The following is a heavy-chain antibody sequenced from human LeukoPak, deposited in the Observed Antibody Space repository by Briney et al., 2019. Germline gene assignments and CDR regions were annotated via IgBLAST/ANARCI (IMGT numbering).Heavy chain of an antibody. D-gene: IGHD1-26*01. CDR3: ARVGVGPTTFDY. Sequence: ASVKVSCKASGYTFTGYYMHWVRQAPGQGLEWMGWINPNSGGTNYAQKFQGRVTMTRDTSISTAYMEVRSLRSDDTAVYYCARVGVGPTTFDYWGQGTLVTVSS. CDR2: INPNSGGT. CDR1: GYTFTGYY. V-gene: IGHV1-2*02. J-gene: IGHJ4*02.